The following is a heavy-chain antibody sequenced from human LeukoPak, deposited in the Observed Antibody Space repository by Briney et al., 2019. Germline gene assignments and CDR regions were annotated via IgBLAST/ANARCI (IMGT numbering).Heavy chain of an antibody. CDR1: GGSISSGSYY. Sequence: SETLSLTCTVSGGSISSGSYYWSWIRQPAGKGLEWIGRIYSSGSTYYNPSLKSRVTISVDTSKNQFSLKLSSVTAADTAVYYCARQNSGSYYGVGYYFDYWGQGTLVTVSS. CDR3: ARQNSGSYYGVGYYFDY. CDR2: IYSSGST. D-gene: IGHD1-26*01. V-gene: IGHV4-61*02. J-gene: IGHJ4*02.